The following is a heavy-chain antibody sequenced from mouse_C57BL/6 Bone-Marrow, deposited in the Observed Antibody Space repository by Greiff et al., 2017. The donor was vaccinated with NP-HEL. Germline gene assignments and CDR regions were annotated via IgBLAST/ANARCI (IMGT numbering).Heavy chain of an antibody. CDR3: GRKVASWVAY. V-gene: IGHV5-17*01. CDR2: IFSGSSTI. J-gene: IGHJ3*01. CDR1: GFTFSDYG. Sequence: EVQGLESGGVLLKPGGFLKLSCAAFGFTFSDYGMHGVRQAREKGLEWVAYIFSGSSTIYYADTEKGRCTNSRDNAKNTLFQQMSSLRSEDTAMYCGGRKVASWVAYWGQGTMVTVSA.